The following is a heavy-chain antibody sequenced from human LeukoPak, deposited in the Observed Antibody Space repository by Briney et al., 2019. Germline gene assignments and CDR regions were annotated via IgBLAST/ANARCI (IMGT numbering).Heavy chain of an antibody. CDR3: AARGGNIPPHSFAY. D-gene: IGHD1/OR15-1a*01. J-gene: IGHJ4*02. V-gene: IGHV4-34*01. CDR2: INHSGST. CDR1: GGSFSGYY. Sequence: SETLSLTCAVYGGSFSGYYWSCIRQPPGKGLEWIGEINHSGSTNYNPSLKSRVTISVDTSKDQFSLKLSSVTAADTAVYYCAARGGNIPPHSFAYCGQGTLVTVSS.